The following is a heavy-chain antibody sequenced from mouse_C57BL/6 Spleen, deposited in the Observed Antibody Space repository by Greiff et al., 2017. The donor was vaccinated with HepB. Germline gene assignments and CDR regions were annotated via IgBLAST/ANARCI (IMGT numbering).Heavy chain of an antibody. Sequence: QVQLQQSGAELVMPGASVKLSCKASGYTFTSYWMHWVKQRPGQGLEWIGEIDPSDSYTNYNQKFKGKSTLTVDKSSSTAYMQLSSLTSEDSAVYYCARGDYESAWFAYWGQGTLVTVSA. J-gene: IGHJ3*01. CDR2: IDPSDSYT. CDR3: ARGDYESAWFAY. D-gene: IGHD2-4*01. V-gene: IGHV1-69*01. CDR1: GYTFTSYW.